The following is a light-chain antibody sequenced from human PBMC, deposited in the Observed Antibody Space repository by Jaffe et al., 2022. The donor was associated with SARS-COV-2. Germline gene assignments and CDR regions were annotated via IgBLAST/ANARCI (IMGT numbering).Light chain of an antibody. CDR1: QGIRNY. CDR3: QQLNNYPVT. Sequence: DIQLTQSPSFLSASVGDRVIITCRASQGIRNYLAWYQQKPGKAPKLLMFAASTLQSGVPSRFSGSGSGTEFTLTISSLQPEDFATYYCQQLNNYPVTFGQGTKLEIK. CDR2: AAS. V-gene: IGKV1-9*01. J-gene: IGKJ2*01.